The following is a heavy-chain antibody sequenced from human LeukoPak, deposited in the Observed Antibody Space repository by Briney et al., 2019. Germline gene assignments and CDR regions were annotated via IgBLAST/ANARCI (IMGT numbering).Heavy chain of an antibody. CDR2: IYYSGST. D-gene: IGHD6-6*01. Sequence: SETLSLTCTVSGGSISSYYWSWIRQPPGKGLKWIGYIYYSGSTNYNPSLKSRVTISVDTSKNQFSLKLSSVTAADTAVYYCARVEYSSSSGAFDIWGQGTMVTVSS. CDR3: ARVEYSSSSGAFDI. J-gene: IGHJ3*02. V-gene: IGHV4-59*01. CDR1: GGSISSYY.